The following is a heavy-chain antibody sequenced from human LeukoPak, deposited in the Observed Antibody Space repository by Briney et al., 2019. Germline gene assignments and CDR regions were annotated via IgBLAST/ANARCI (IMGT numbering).Heavy chain of an antibody. Sequence: PGRSLRLSCAASGFSFRSYGMHWVRQAPGKGLEWVAVIWYDGSNKYYADSVKGRFTISRDNSKNTLYLQMNSLRAEDTAVYYCARDHSSGWYYFDYWGQGTLVTVSS. CDR2: IWYDGSNK. J-gene: IGHJ4*02. CDR1: GFSFRSYG. D-gene: IGHD6-19*01. V-gene: IGHV3-33*01. CDR3: ARDHSSGWYYFDY.